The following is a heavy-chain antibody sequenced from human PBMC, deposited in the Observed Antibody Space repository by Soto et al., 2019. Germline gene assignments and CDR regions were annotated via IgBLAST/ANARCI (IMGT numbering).Heavy chain of an antibody. CDR1: GFTFSSYS. Sequence: GGSLRLSCAASGFTFSSYSMNWVRQAPGKGLEWVSSISSSSSYIYYADSVKGRFTISRDNAKNSLYLQMNSLRAEDTAVYYCATPSSGNYGKYGMDVWGQGTTVTVSS. CDR3: ATPSSGNYGKYGMDV. V-gene: IGHV3-21*01. D-gene: IGHD3-10*01. J-gene: IGHJ6*02. CDR2: ISSSSSYI.